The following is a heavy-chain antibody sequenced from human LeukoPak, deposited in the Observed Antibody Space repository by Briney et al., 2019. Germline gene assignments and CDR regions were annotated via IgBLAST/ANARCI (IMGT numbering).Heavy chain of an antibody. CDR1: GGSFSGYY. V-gene: IGHV4-34*01. CDR2: INHSGST. J-gene: IGHJ5*02. Sequence: SETLSLTCAVYGGSFSGYYWSWIRQPPGKGLEWIGEINHSGSTNYNPSLKSRVTISVDTSKNQFSLKLSSVTAADTAVYYCARAGSSSWYRYAWFDPWGQGTLVTVCS. CDR3: ARAGSSSWYRYAWFDP. D-gene: IGHD6-13*01.